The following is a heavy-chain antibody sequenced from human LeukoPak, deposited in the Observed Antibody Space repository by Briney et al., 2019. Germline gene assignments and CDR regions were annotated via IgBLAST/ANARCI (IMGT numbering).Heavy chain of an antibody. CDR2: INHSGST. V-gene: IGHV4-34*01. J-gene: IGHJ6*03. D-gene: IGHD2-2*01. Sequence: PSETLSLTCAVYGGSFSGYYWSWIRQPPGKGLEWMGEINHSGSTNYNPSLKSRVTISVDTSKNQFSLKLGSVTAADTAVYYCARIKLGYCSSTSCYGFLYYYYYYMDVWDKGTTVTVSS. CDR3: ARIKLGYCSSTSCYGFLYYYYYYMDV. CDR1: GGSFSGYY.